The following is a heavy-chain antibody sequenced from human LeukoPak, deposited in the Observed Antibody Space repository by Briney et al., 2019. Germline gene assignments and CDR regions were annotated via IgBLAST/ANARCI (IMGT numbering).Heavy chain of an antibody. V-gene: IGHV4-34*01. CDR3: AGLSYYDSSGYYPF. D-gene: IGHD3-22*01. Sequence: TSETLSLTCAAYGGSFSGYYWSWIRQPPGKGLEWIGEINHSGSTNYNPSLKSRVTISVDTSKNQFSLKLSSVTAADTAVYYCAGLSYYDSSGYYPFWGQGTLVTVSS. J-gene: IGHJ4*02. CDR2: INHSGST. CDR1: GGSFSGYY.